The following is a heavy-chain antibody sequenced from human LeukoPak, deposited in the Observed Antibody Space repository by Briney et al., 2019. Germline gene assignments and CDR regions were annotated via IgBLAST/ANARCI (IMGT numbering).Heavy chain of an antibody. CDR1: GFTFSSYW. CDR3: AGDELEEAFDI. V-gene: IGHV3-74*01. Sequence: GGSLRLSCAASGFTFSSYWMHWVRQAPGKGLVWVSRINSDGSTTNYADSVKGRFTISRENAKNTLSLQMNSLTAEDTAVYYCAGDELEEAFDIWGQGTMVTVSS. D-gene: IGHD6-6*01. CDR2: INSDGSTT. J-gene: IGHJ3*02.